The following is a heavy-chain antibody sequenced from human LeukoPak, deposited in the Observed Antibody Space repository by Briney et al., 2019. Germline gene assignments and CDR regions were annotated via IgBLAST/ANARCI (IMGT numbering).Heavy chain of an antibody. V-gene: IGHV4-59*08. D-gene: IGHD6-13*01. CDR1: GGSISGYY. J-gene: IGHJ3*02. CDR3: ARTPSIAASAFDI. Sequence: SETLSLTCTVSGGSISGYYWSWIRQPPGKGLEWIGYIYDAEITNYNPSLRSRVTISIDTSKNQFSLKLSSVTAADTAVYYCARTPSIAASAFDIWGQGTMVTVSS. CDR2: IYDAEIT.